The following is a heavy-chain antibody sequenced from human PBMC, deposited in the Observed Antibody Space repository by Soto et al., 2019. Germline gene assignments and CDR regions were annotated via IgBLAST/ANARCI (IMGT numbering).Heavy chain of an antibody. CDR2: ISHSGSS. V-gene: IGHV4-34*01. D-gene: IGHD4-17*01. CDR1: GGSFSGYY. CDR3: ATETVTTTGWWFDP. J-gene: IGHJ5*02. Sequence: QVQLQQWGAGLLKASETLSLTCAVYGGSFSGYYWSWIRQPPGKGLEWIGKISHSGSSNYNPSLKSRVTLSIDTSNNQFSLKLSSVTAADTAVYYCATETVTTTGWWFDPWGQGTLVTVSS.